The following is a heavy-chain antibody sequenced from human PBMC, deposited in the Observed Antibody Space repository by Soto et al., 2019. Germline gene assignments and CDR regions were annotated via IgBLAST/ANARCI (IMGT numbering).Heavy chain of an antibody. Sequence: GSLRLSCAASGFTFSNAWMSWVRHAPGKGLEWIGSAAYSGGTYKNPSLKSRVTVSVDTSKNQFSLKLTSVTAADTAVYYCAKVVVGATSHSDFDSWGQGTLVTVSS. CDR2: AAYSGGT. J-gene: IGHJ4*02. CDR3: AKVVVGATSHSDFDS. D-gene: IGHD2-15*01. CDR1: GFTFSNAW. V-gene: IGHV4-59*05.